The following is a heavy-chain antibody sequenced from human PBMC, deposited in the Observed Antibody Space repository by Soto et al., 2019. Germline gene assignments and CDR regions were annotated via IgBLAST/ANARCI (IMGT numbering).Heavy chain of an antibody. V-gene: IGHV3-23*01. D-gene: IGHD6-13*01. Sequence: EVQLLESGGGLVQPGESLRLSCAASGFSFSLYAMTWVRQAPGKGLEWVSTISGTGSTYYADSVKGRFTISRDNSKATVYLQMNKLRAEDTAVYDWAKPDGAAAAGIDYWGQGNRVTVSS. CDR2: ISGTGST. CDR1: GFSFSLYA. J-gene: IGHJ4*02. CDR3: AKPDGAAAAGIDY.